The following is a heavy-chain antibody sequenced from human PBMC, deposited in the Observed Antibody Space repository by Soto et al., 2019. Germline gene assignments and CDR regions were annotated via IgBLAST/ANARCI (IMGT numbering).Heavy chain of an antibody. V-gene: IGHV3-9*01. CDR2: IKWDSGSI. CDR3: TKSSYTNYVGGWFDP. D-gene: IGHD4-4*01. J-gene: IGHJ5*02. CDR1: AFTFDDYA. Sequence: GGSLRLSCAASAFTFDDYALHWVRQAPGKGLEWVSGIKWDSGSIGYADSVKGRFTISRDNANNVLYLQMNNLRPEDTALYYCTKSSYTNYVGGWFDPWGRGTLVTVSS.